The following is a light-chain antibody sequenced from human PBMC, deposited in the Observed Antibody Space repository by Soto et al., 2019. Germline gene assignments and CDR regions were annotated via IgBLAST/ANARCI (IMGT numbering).Light chain of an antibody. V-gene: IGKV1-5*03. CDR1: QSVNRW. CDR3: QQHGSSPIT. CDR2: EAT. J-gene: IGKJ5*01. Sequence: DIQMTQSPSTLSASVGDRVTITCRASQSVNRWLAWYQQRPGKAPKSLIYEATSLQSGVPSRFSGSGSGTEFTLTISSLQPEDFAVYYCQQHGSSPITFGQGTRLEIK.